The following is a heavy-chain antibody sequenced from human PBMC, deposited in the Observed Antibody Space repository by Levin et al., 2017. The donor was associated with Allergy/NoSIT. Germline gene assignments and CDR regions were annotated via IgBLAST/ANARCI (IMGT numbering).Heavy chain of an antibody. CDR3: ARLPQIYFAPLLDV. J-gene: IGHJ6*04. CDR1: GFTVSNNF. D-gene: IGHD3-9*01. CDR2: IYSGDNT. Sequence: GGSLRLSCVASGFTVSNNFMNWVRQAPGKGLEWVSVIYSGDNTDYADSVKGRFSISRDISKNMVFLQMNSLRPEDTAVYYCARLPQIYFAPLLDVWGKGTTVTVSS. V-gene: IGHV3-66*02.